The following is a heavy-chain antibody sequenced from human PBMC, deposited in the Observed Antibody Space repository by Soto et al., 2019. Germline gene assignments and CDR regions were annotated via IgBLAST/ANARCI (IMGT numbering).Heavy chain of an antibody. CDR3: ARIRGGHDNSTGYYYYYGMDG. D-gene: IGHD4-4*01. CDR1: GFSLSTRGVG. Sequence: SGPTLVNPTQTLTLTCTFSGFSLSTRGVGVGWIRQPPGKALEWLALIYWDDDKRYSPSLKSRLTITKDTSKNQVVLTMTNMDPVETVTYYCARIRGGHDNSTGYYYYYGMDGCGQGTPVTVAS. V-gene: IGHV2-5*02. J-gene: IGHJ6*02. CDR2: IYWDDDK.